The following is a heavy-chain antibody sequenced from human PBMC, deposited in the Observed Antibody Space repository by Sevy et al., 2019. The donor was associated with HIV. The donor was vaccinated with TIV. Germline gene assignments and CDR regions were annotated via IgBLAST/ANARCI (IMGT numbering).Heavy chain of an antibody. D-gene: IGHD4-17*01. CDR3: ARDQHDYAGNVRTGWFDP. Sequence: GGSLRLSCAASGFTFSSYAMYWVRQAPGMGLEWVADIIYDGSKKYYADSVKGRFTISRDNSKNTLYLQLNSLRAEDTAIYYCARDQHDYAGNVRTGWFDPWGQGTLVTVSS. V-gene: IGHV3-30-3*01. CDR2: IIYDGSKK. J-gene: IGHJ5*02. CDR1: GFTFSSYA.